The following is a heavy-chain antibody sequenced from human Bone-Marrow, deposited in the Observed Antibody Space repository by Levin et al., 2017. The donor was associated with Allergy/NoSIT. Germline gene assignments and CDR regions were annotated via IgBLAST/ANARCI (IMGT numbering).Heavy chain of an antibody. CDR3: ARGLRFEYQLLFVWDY. V-gene: IGHV1-8*01. Sequence: PGESLKISCKASGYTFTSYDINWVRQATGQGLEWMGWMNPNSGNTGYAQKFQGRVTMTRNTSISTAYMELSSLRSEDTAVYYCARGLRFEYQLLFVWDYWGQGTLVTVSS. D-gene: IGHD2-2*01. CDR2: MNPNSGNT. CDR1: GYTFTSYD. J-gene: IGHJ4*02.